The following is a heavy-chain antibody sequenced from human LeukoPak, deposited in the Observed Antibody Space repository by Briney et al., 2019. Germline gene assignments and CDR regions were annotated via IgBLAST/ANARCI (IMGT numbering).Heavy chain of an antibody. Sequence: GGSLRLSCAGSGFTFSSYAMSWVRQAPGKGLEWVALISSDGNDKLYGDSVKGRFTISRDDSKSTLYLQMNSLRAEDTAVYYCTTKVIRGNSGDDYDNWGQGTLVTVSS. CDR3: TTKVIRGNSGDDYDN. CDR2: ISSDGNDK. J-gene: IGHJ4*02. V-gene: IGHV3-30*03. D-gene: IGHD5-12*01. CDR1: GFTFSSYA.